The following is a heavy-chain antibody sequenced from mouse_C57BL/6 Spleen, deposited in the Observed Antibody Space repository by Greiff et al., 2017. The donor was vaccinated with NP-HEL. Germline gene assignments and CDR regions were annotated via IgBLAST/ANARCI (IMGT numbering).Heavy chain of an antibody. D-gene: IGHD2-5*01. Sequence: QVQLQQSGPELVKPGASVKISCKASGYAFSSSWMNWVKQRPGKGLEWIGRIYPGDGDTNYNGKFKGKATLTADKSSSTAYMQLSSLTSEDSAVYVCAGGYSIYFAYRGQGTLVTVSA. CDR3: AGGYSIYFAY. CDR1: GYAFSSSW. V-gene: IGHV1-82*01. J-gene: IGHJ3*01. CDR2: IYPGDGDT.